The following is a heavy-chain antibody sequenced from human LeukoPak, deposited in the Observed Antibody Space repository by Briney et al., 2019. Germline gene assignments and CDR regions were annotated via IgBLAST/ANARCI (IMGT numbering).Heavy chain of an antibody. Sequence: GGSLRLSCAASGFTFDDYAMHWVRQAPGKGLEWVSGISWNSGSIGYADSVKGRFTISRDNAKSSLYLQMNSLRAEDTAVYYCARPYYYDNSGYWPYDSWGQGTLVTVSS. J-gene: IGHJ4*02. D-gene: IGHD3-22*01. V-gene: IGHV3-9*01. CDR1: GFTFDDYA. CDR2: ISWNSGSI. CDR3: ARPYYYDNSGYWPYDS.